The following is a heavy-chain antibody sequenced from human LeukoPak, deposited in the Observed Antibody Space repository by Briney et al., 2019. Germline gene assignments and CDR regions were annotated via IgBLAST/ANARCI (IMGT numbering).Heavy chain of an antibody. CDR2: ISPNSGVT. CDR1: GYSFTGYY. D-gene: IGHD6-13*01. Sequence: ASVKVSCKASGYSFTGYYMHWVRQAPGQGLEWMGWISPNSGVTNYAYKFQGRVTMTRDTSTSTVHMELSRLTSDDTAVYYCAADRVYGNFDYWGQGTLVTVSS. J-gene: IGHJ4*02. CDR3: AADRVYGNFDY. V-gene: IGHV1-2*02.